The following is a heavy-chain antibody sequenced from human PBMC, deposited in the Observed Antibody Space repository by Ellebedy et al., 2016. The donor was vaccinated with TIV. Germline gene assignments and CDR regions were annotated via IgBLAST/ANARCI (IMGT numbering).Heavy chain of an antibody. CDR2: ISAYNGNT. CDR3: ARAAVESRSDY. V-gene: IGHV1-18*01. Sequence: AASVMVSCKASGYTFTSYGISWVGHAPGQGLEWMGWISAYNGNTNYAQKLQGRVTMHTDTSTSTAYMELRSLRSDDTAVYSCARAAVESRSDYWGQGTLGTVSS. CDR1: GYTFTSYG. D-gene: IGHD3-3*01. J-gene: IGHJ4*02.